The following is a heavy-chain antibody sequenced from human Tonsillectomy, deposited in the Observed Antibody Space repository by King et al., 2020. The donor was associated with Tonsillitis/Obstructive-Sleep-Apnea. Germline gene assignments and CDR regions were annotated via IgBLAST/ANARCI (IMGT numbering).Heavy chain of an antibody. CDR3: ARVPEEGTGSVCSPGGGCLDV. J-gene: IGHJ6*04. V-gene: IGHV1-46*01. CDR2: INPSVGST. Sequence: QLVQSGAEVKKPGASVKVSCKASGYTFTSYYMHWVRQAPGQGLEWMGIINPSVGSTSYAQKFQGRVTMTMDTSTSTVYMELSSLRSEDTAVYYFARVPEEGTGSVCSPGGGCLDVWGKGTTVTVSS. CDR1: GYTFTSYY. D-gene: IGHD2-8*02.